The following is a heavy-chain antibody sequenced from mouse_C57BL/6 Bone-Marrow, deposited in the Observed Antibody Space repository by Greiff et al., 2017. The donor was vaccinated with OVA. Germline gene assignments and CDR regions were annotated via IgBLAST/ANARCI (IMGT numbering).Heavy chain of an antibody. CDR2: IRNKANGYTT. V-gene: IGHV7-3*01. Sequence: EVKVVESGGGLVQPGGSLSLSCAASGFTFTDYYMSWVRQPPGKALEWLGFIRNKANGYTTEYSASVKGRFTISRDNSQSILYLQMNALRAEDSATYYCARGVGYAMDYWGQGTSVTVSS. CDR3: ARGVGYAMDY. J-gene: IGHJ4*01. D-gene: IGHD1-1*01. CDR1: GFTFTDYY.